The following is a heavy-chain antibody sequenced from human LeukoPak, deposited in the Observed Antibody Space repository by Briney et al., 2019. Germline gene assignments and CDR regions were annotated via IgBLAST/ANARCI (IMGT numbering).Heavy chain of an antibody. D-gene: IGHD1-26*01. J-gene: IGHJ3*02. CDR3: AKDSRYSGNFKAFDI. V-gene: IGHV3-23*01. CDR1: GFIFSSYA. Sequence: GGSLRLSCAASGFIFSSYAMSSVRQAPGKGLEWVSGISGSGGSTNYADSVKGRFTISRDNSKDTLHPQLNSLRAEETAVYYCAKDSRYSGNFKAFDIWGQGTMVTVSS. CDR2: ISGSGGST.